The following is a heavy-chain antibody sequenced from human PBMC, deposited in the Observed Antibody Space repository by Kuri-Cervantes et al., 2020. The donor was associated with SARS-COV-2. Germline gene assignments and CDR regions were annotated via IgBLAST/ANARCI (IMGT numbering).Heavy chain of an antibody. J-gene: IGHJ3*02. D-gene: IGHD3-16*02. CDR2: IYPGDSDT. CDR1: GYSFTSYW. CDR3: ARSYYDYIWGSYRPDAFDI. V-gene: IGHV5-51*01. Sequence: KVSCKGSGYSFTSYWISWVRQMPGKGLEWMGIIYPGDSDTRYSPSFQGQVTISADKSISTAYLQWSSLKASDTAMYYCARSYYDYIWGSYRPDAFDIWGQGTMVTVSS.